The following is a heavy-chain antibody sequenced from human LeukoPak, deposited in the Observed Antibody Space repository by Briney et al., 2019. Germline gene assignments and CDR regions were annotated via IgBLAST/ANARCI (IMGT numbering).Heavy chain of an antibody. V-gene: IGHV4-59*01. CDR2: IYYSGST. D-gene: IGHD5-12*01. CDR3: ARDRGIVANDAFDI. Sequence: SETLSLTCTVSGGSISSYYWSWIRQPPGKGLEWIGYIYYSGSTNYNPSLKSRVTISVDTSKNQFSLKLSSVTAADTAVYYCARDRGIVANDAFDIWGQGTMVTVSS. CDR1: GGSISSYY. J-gene: IGHJ3*02.